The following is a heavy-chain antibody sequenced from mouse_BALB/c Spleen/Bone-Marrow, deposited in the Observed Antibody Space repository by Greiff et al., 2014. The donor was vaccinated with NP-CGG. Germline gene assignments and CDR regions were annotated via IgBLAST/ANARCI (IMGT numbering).Heavy chain of an antibody. J-gene: IGHJ3*01. CDR2: ISYSGST. Sequence: EVQLQQSGPGLVKPSQSLSLTCTVTGYSITSDYAWNWIRQFPGNKLEWMGYISYSGSTGYNPSLKSRISITRDTSKNQFFLQLNSVTTEDTATYYCARENYVSSPWFAYWGQGTLATVSA. CDR1: GYSITSDYA. CDR3: ARENYVSSPWFAY. D-gene: IGHD1-1*01. V-gene: IGHV3-2*02.